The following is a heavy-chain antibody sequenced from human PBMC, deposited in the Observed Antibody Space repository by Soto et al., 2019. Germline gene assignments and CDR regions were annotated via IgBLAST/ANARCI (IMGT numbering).Heavy chain of an antibody. J-gene: IGHJ5*02. CDR3: AHVPLSTRFDP. CDR1: GFSLSTSGVG. D-gene: IGHD2-15*01. Sequence: QITLKESGPTLVKPTQTLTLTCTFSGFSLSTSGVGVGWIRQPPGQALEWLALIYWDDDKSYSPSLKSRLTITKDTSKNQVVLTMTNMDPVDTATYYCAHVPLSTRFDPWGQGTLVTVSS. V-gene: IGHV2-5*02. CDR2: IYWDDDK.